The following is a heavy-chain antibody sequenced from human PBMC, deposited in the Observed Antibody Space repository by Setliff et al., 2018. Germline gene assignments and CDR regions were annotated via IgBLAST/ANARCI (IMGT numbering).Heavy chain of an antibody. Sequence: ASVKVSCKTSGYSFSDSVVSWVRQAPGQGLEWMGWINNYNTNTKYAQKLQGRVTMTTDTSTSTAYMELRSLRSDDTAVYYCARINFYVSSGYYYAPDYWGQGTLVTVSS. J-gene: IGHJ4*02. CDR3: ARINFYVSSGYYYAPDY. CDR1: GYSFSDSV. D-gene: IGHD3-22*01. V-gene: IGHV1-18*01. CDR2: INNYNTNT.